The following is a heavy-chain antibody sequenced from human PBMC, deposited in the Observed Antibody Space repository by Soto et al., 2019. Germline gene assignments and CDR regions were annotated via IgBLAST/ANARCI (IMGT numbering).Heavy chain of an antibody. D-gene: IGHD3-10*01. CDR3: ARGIPGHYGFDI. CDR2: MKGDGSTA. Sequence: EAQLLESGGGFVQPGGSLRLSCAASGFSFSSHWMHWVRQAPGKGLVWVSRMKGDGSTANYADSVKGRLTISRDKARNTVYRQMNSLRVEDTAVYYCARGIPGHYGFDIWGQGTMVTVSS. J-gene: IGHJ3*02. CDR1: GFSFSSHW. V-gene: IGHV3-74*01.